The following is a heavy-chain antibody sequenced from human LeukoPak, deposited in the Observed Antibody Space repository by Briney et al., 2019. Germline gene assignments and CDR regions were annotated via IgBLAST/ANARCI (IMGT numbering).Heavy chain of an antibody. CDR3: AKDHYGTGTYFDF. CDR2: MRFDGSID. V-gene: IGHV3-30*02. D-gene: IGHD3-10*01. CDR1: GFSFFSYG. J-gene: IGHJ4*02. Sequence: GGSLRLSCAASGFSFFSYGMHRVRQAPGKGLEWVSFMRFDGSIDYYGDSVKGRFTISRDNSKSTLSLQMNNLRAEDTAVYYCAKDHYGTGTYFDFWGQGTLVTVSS.